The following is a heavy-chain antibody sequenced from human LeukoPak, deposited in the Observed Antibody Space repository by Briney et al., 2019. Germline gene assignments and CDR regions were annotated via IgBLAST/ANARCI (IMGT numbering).Heavy chain of an antibody. CDR1: GVSISSYY. CDR2: IYISGST. Sequence: SETLSLTCTVSGVSISSYYWSWIRQPAGKGLEWVGRIYISGSTNYNPSLKSRVTMSLDRFKNQFSLKLSSVTAADTAVYYCARAENRYPYYYYYMGVWGKGTTVTVSS. J-gene: IGHJ6*03. V-gene: IGHV4-4*07. D-gene: IGHD1-14*01. CDR3: ARAENRYPYYYYYMGV.